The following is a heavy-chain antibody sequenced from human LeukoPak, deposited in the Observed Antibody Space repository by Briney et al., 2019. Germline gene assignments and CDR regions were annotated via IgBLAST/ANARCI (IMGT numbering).Heavy chain of an antibody. V-gene: IGHV3-23*01. Sequence: GGSLRLSCAASGFTFSSYAMSWVRQAPGKGLEWVSAISGSGGSTYYADSVKGRFTISRDNSKNTLYLRMNSLRAEDTAVYYCAKAMVRGVSAYGMDVWGQGTTVTVSS. CDR3: AKAMVRGVSAYGMDV. CDR1: GFTFSSYA. J-gene: IGHJ6*02. D-gene: IGHD3-10*01. CDR2: ISGSGGST.